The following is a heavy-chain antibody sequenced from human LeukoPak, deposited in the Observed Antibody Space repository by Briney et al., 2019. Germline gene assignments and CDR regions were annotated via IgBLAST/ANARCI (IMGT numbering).Heavy chain of an antibody. J-gene: IGHJ6*02. D-gene: IGHD4-11*01. CDR2: IYTSGST. V-gene: IGHV4-4*07. Sequence: SETLSLTCTVSGGSISSYYWGWIRQPAGKGLEWIGRIYTSGSTNYNPSLKSRVTMSVDTSKNQFSLKLSSVTAADTAVYYCARVQTLNYYYGMDVWGQGTTVTVSS. CDR3: ARVQTLNYYYGMDV. CDR1: GGSISSYY.